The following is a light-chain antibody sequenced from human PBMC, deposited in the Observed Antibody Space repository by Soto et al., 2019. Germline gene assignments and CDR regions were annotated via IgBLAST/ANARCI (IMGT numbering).Light chain of an antibody. V-gene: IGLV2-14*03. J-gene: IGLJ1*01. Sequence: QSVLTQPASVSGSPGQSITISCTGTSSDVGGYNYVSWYQHHPGKAPKLMIYDVSNRPSGVSNRFSGSTSGNTASLIISGLQAEDEADYYCSSYTSSSTLSTDVFGTGTKLTVL. CDR1: SSDVGGYNY. CDR2: DVS. CDR3: SSYTSSSTLSTDV.